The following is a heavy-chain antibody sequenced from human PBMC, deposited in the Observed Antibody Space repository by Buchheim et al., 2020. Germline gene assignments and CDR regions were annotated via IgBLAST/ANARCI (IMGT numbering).Heavy chain of an antibody. V-gene: IGHV3-33*01. CDR2: IWHDSSYK. J-gene: IGHJ5*02. CDR3: ARSVVVVPTAISNWFGP. CDR1: GFTFSSYG. D-gene: IGHD2-2*01. Sequence: QVQLVESGGGVVQPGGSLRLSCAASGFTFSSYGMHWVRQAPGKGLVWVAVIWHDSSYKYYGDSVKGRFTISRDNSKETVYLQMNSLRAEDTAIYYCARSVVVVPTAISNWFGPWGQGAL.